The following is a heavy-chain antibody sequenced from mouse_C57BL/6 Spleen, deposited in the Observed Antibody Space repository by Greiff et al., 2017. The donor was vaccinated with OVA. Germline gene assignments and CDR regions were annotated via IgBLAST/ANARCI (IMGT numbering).Heavy chain of an antibody. CDR2: ILPGSGST. D-gene: IGHD2-3*01. Sequence: KLSCKATGYTFTGYWIEWVKQRPGHGLEWIGEILPGSGSTNYNEKFKGKATFTADTSSNTAYMKRSRLTTEDTDIYECARRRDDVYYVWLAYWGQGTLVTVSA. J-gene: IGHJ3*01. CDR1: GYTFTGYW. V-gene: IGHV1-9*01. CDR3: ARRRDDVYYVWLAY.